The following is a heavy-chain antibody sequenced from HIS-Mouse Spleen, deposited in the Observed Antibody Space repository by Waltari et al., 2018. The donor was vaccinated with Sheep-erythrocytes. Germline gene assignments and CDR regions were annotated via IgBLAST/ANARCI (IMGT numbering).Heavy chain of an antibody. V-gene: IGHV1-8*01. D-gene: IGHD6-13*01. CDR2: MNPNSGNT. J-gene: IGHJ5*02. Sequence: QVQLVQSGAEVKKPGASVKVSCKASGYTFTSYDINWVRQATGQGREWRGWMNPNSGNTGYAQKCHGRVTMTRNTSISTAYMELSSLRSEDTAVYYCARGIAAAGTDWFDPWGQGTLVTVSS. CDR1: GYTFTSYD. CDR3: ARGIAAAGTDWFDP.